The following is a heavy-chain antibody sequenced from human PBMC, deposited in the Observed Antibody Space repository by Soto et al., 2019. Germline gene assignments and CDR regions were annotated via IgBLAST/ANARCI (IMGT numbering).Heavy chain of an antibody. CDR1: AFTFSNYN. J-gene: IGHJ4*02. D-gene: IGHD3-10*01. V-gene: IGHV3-21*02. CDR3: AREGQGGSLDY. CDR2: ISSSSSYI. Sequence: EVLLVDSGGGLVKPGGSLRLSCAASAFTFSNYNMNWVRQAPGKGLEWVSSISSSSSYIYYADSVKGRFTISRDNAKNSLYLQMNSLRAEDTAVYYCAREGQGGSLDYWGQGTLVTVSS.